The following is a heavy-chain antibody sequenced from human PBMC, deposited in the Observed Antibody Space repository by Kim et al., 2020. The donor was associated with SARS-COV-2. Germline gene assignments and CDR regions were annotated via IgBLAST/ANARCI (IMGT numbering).Heavy chain of an antibody. J-gene: IGHJ6*03. Sequence: SETLSLTCTVSGGSISSYYWSWIRQPPGKGLEWIGYIYYSGSTNYNPSLKSRVTISVDTSKNQFSLKLSSVTAADTAVYYCARGYSYGYQPHNYYYYYYMDVWGKGTTVTVSS. CDR2: IYYSGST. CDR1: GGSISSYY. D-gene: IGHD5-18*01. V-gene: IGHV4-59*01. CDR3: ARGYSYGYQPHNYYYYYYMDV.